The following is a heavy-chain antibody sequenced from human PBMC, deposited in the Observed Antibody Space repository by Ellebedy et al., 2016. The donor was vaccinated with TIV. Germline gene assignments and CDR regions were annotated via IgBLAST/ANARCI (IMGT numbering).Heavy chain of an antibody. CDR2: ISTTGNT. Sequence: GESLKISCAASGFTFSHYGMSWVRQAPGKGLEWVSAISTTGNTHYAESVRGRFTISRDNSKNTLYMQMNSLRVEDTATYYCATQMWDSNYWGQGTVVTVSS. D-gene: IGHD1-26*01. CDR3: ATQMWDSNY. CDR1: GFTFSHYG. V-gene: IGHV3-23*01. J-gene: IGHJ4*02.